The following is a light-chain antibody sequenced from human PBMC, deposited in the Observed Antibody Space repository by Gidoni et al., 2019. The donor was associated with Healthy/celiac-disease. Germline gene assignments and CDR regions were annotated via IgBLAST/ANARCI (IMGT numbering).Light chain of an antibody. CDR3: QQYGSSPRYT. V-gene: IGKV3-20*01. CDR2: GAS. Sequence: EIVLTQSPGTLSLSPGERATLSCRASQSVSSSYLACYKQKPGQAPRLLIYGASSRATGIPERFSGSGSGTDFTLTISRLEPEDFSVYYCQQYGSSPRYTFGQGTKLEIK. J-gene: IGKJ2*01. CDR1: QSVSSSY.